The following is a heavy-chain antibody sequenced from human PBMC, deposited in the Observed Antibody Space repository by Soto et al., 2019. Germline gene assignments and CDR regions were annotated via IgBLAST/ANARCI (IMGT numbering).Heavy chain of an antibody. CDR1: GGSISTFH. CDR2: IYYSGST. D-gene: IGHD2-15*01. V-gene: IGHV4-59*01. Sequence: PSETLSLTCTVTGGSISTFHWNWIRQPPGKGLEWIGYIYYSGSTNYNPSLKSRVTISVDTSKNQFSLKLNSVTAADTAVYYCARGRIIAPWGRGALVTVSS. CDR3: ARGRIIAP. J-gene: IGHJ5*02.